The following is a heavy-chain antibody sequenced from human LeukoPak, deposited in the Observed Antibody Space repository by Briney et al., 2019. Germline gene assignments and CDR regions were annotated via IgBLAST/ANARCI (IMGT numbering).Heavy chain of an antibody. Sequence: GASVKVSCKDSGYTFTGYYMQWVRQAPGQGLEWMAWINPNSGGTNYAQKFQGRVTMTRDTSISTAYMELSRLRSDDTAVYYCARDGPPYDFWSDYKRWFAYWGQRTLVTVSS. D-gene: IGHD3-3*01. J-gene: IGHJ4*02. CDR2: INPNSGGT. CDR3: ARDGPPYDFWSDYKRWFAY. V-gene: IGHV1-2*02. CDR1: GYTFTGYY.